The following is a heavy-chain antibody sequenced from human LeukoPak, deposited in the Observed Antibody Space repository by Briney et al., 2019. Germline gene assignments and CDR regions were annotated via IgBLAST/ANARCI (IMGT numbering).Heavy chain of an antibody. V-gene: IGHV4-30-4*01. CDR1: GGSISSGDYY. CDR3: ASYYGDSSLVDY. J-gene: IGHJ4*02. D-gene: IGHD4-17*01. Sequence: SETLSLTCTVSGGSISSGDYYWSWIRQPPGKGLEWIGYIYYSGSTYYNPSLKSRVTISVDTPKNQFSLKLSSVTAADTAVYYCASYYGDSSLVDYWGQGTLVTVSS. CDR2: IYYSGST.